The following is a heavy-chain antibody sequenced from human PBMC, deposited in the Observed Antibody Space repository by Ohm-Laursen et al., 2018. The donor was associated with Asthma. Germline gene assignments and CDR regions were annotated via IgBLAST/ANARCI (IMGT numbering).Heavy chain of an antibody. CDR2: ISAYNGNT. CDR3: AGDPPPSCSSSINCYFIDY. CDR1: GYKFSSYG. V-gene: IGHV1-18*04. J-gene: IGHJ4*02. D-gene: IGHD2-2*01. Sequence: ASVKVSCKAAGYKFSSYGMSWVRQAPGQGLEWMGWISAYNGNTKYAQKFQGRVTMTTDTSTSTAYMELRSLRSDDTAVYYCAGDPPPSCSSSINCYFIDYWGQGTLVTVSS.